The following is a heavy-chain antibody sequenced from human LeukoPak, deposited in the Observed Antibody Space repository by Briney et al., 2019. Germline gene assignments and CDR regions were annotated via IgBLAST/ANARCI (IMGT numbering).Heavy chain of an antibody. CDR3: ARAKRGYSGYDFTEVIDY. Sequence: ASVKVSCKASGYTFTSYGISWVRQAPGQGLEGMGWISAYNGNTNYAQKLQGRVTMTTDTSTSTAYMELRSLRSDDTAVYYCARAKRGYSGYDFTEVIDYWGQGTLVTVSS. V-gene: IGHV1-18*04. D-gene: IGHD5-12*01. CDR2: ISAYNGNT. J-gene: IGHJ4*02. CDR1: GYTFTSYG.